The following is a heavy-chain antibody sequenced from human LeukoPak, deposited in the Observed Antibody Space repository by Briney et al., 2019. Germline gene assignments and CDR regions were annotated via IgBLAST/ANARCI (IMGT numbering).Heavy chain of an antibody. V-gene: IGHV1-69*06. CDR3: ARDRGSGSYDNWFDP. D-gene: IGHD3-10*01. J-gene: IGHJ5*02. Sequence: SVNVSCKDSGGTFISYAISWVRPAPGRGLEWMSGIIPIFGTANYAQKFQGRVTITADKSTSTAYMELSTLRSEDTDVYYCARDRGSGSYDNWFDPWGQGTLVTVSS. CDR2: IIPIFGTA. CDR1: GGTFISYA.